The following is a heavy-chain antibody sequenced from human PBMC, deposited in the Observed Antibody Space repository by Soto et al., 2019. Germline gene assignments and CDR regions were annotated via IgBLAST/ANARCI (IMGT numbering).Heavy chain of an antibody. CDR2: ISSSGDST. CDR3: AKYDYALSYGFDP. Sequence: EVQLLESGGGLVQPGGSLRLSCAASGFTFGSYAMIWVRQAPGKGLGWVSTISSSGDSTYYADSVKGRFTVSRDNSMNTLYMQMNSLRAADTAVYYCAKYDYALSYGFDPWGPGTLVPVSS. J-gene: IGHJ5*02. CDR1: GFTFGSYA. D-gene: IGHD3-16*01. V-gene: IGHV3-23*01.